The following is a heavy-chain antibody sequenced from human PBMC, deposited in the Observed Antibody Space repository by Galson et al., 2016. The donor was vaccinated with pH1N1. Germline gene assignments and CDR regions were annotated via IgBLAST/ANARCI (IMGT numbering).Heavy chain of an antibody. CDR3: ARDESGYGDSFPDVFDI. J-gene: IGHJ3*02. CDR1: GFTFSSCG. D-gene: IGHD4-17*01. Sequence: SLRLSCAASGFTFSSCGIYWVRQAPGKGLEWVGNILYNGNDKYYADSVKGRFTISRDSSMTTVHLQMTSVTVEDTAVYFCARDESGYGDSFPDVFDIWGQGTMVTVSS. V-gene: IGHV3-30*12. CDR2: ILYNGNDK.